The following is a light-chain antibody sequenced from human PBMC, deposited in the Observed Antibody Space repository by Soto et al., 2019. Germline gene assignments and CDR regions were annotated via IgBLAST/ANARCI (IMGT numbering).Light chain of an antibody. CDR2: KAS. J-gene: IGKJ4*01. Sequence: DIQMTQSPSTLSASVGDRVTITCRASQSISAWLAWYQQKPGKAPKLLLYKASTLESGVPSRFSGSGSGTEFTLTISSLQPDDFANYYCQQYNSVSLLTFGGGTKVEIK. CDR1: QSISAW. V-gene: IGKV1-5*03. CDR3: QQYNSVSLLT.